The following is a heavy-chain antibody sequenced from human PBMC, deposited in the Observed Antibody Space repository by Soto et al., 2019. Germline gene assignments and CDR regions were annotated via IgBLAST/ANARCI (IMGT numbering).Heavy chain of an antibody. D-gene: IGHD3-3*01. CDR2: ISSSSGTI. CDR1: GFTFSSFS. CDR3: ARDPESATIFGVVMYYGMDV. J-gene: IGHJ6*02. V-gene: IGHV3-48*02. Sequence: EVQLVESGGGLVQPGGSLRLSCAASGFTFSSFSMNWVRRAPGKGLEWVSYISSSSGTIYYAASVKGRFTISRDNAKNSLYLQMNSLRDEDTAVYYCARDPESATIFGVVMYYGMDVWGQGTTVTVSS.